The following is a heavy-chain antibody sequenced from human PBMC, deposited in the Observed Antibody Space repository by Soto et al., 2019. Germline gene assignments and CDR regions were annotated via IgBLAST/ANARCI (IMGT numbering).Heavy chain of an antibody. CDR2: IYYSGST. CDR3: ARADYYDSSGNDY. CDR1: GGSISSGDYY. V-gene: IGHV4-30-4*01. Sequence: PSETLSLTCTVSGGSISSGDYYWSWIRQPPGKGLEWIGYIYYSGSTYYNPSLKSRVTISVDTSKNQFSLKLSSVTAADTAVYYCARADYYDSSGNDYWGQGTLVTVSS. J-gene: IGHJ4*02. D-gene: IGHD3-22*01.